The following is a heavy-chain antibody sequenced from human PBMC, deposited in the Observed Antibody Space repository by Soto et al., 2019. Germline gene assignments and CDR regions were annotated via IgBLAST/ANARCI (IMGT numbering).Heavy chain of an antibody. Sequence: GGSLRLSCAASGFTFSSYGMHWVRQAPGKGLEWVAVIWYDGSNKYYADSVKGRFTISRDNSKNTLYLQMNSLRAEDTAVYYCARDSEDIVVVVAATSNLDYWGQGTLVTVSS. D-gene: IGHD2-15*01. CDR2: IWYDGSNK. CDR1: GFTFSSYG. V-gene: IGHV3-33*01. J-gene: IGHJ4*02. CDR3: ARDSEDIVVVVAATSNLDY.